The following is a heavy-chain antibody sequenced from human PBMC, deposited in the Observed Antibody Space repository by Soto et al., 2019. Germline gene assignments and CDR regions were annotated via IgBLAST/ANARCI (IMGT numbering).Heavy chain of an antibody. J-gene: IGHJ5*02. CDR3: ARAGYDFWSGYPKYNWFDP. Sequence: EVQLVESGGGLVQPGGSLRLSCAASGFTFSSYSMNWVRQAPGKGLEWVSYISSSSSTIYYADSVKGRFTISGDNAKNSLYLQMNSLRDEDTAVYYCARAGYDFWSGYPKYNWFDPWGQGTLVTVSS. CDR1: GFTFSSYS. D-gene: IGHD3-3*01. V-gene: IGHV3-48*02. CDR2: ISSSSSTI.